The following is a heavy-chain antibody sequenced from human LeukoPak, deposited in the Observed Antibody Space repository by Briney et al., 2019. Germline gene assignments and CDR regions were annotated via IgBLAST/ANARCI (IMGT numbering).Heavy chain of an antibody. CDR3: TTDGRDLLLWFGELPFSIDY. CDR2: IKSKTDGGTT. D-gene: IGHD3-10*01. V-gene: IGHV3-15*01. Sequence: GGSLRLSCAASGFTFSNAWMSWVRQAPGKGLEWVGRIKSKTDGGTTDYAAPVKGRFTISRDDSKNTLYLQMNSLKTEDTAVYYCTTDGRDLLLWFGELPFSIDYWGQGTLVTVSS. CDR1: GFTFSNAW. J-gene: IGHJ4*02.